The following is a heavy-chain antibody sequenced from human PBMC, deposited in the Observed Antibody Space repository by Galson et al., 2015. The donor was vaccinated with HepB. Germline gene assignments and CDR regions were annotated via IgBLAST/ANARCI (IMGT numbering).Heavy chain of an antibody. V-gene: IGHV3-21*04. CDR2: ISSSSSYK. CDR1: GFTFSSYS. CDR3: ARNTGVRFLEWLSPGYNWFDP. Sequence: SLRLSCAASGFTFSSYSMNWVCQAPGKGLEWVSSISSSSSYKYYADSVKGRFTISRDNSKNTLYLQMNSLRAADTAVYYCARNTGVRFLEWLSPGYNWFDPWGQGTLVTVSS. D-gene: IGHD3-3*01. J-gene: IGHJ5*02.